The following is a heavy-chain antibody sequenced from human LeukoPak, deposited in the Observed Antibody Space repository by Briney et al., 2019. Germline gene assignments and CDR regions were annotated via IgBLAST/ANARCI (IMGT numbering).Heavy chain of an antibody. Sequence: SETLFLTCTVSGGSISSSYYWGWIRQPPGKGLEWIGSIYYSGSTYCNPSLKSRVTISVDTSKNQFSLKLTSVTAADTAVYYCARHGHHGDHDYWGQGTLVTVSS. CDR2: IYYSGST. CDR1: GGSISSSYY. J-gene: IGHJ4*02. V-gene: IGHV4-39*01. D-gene: IGHD2-21*02. CDR3: ARHGHHGDHDY.